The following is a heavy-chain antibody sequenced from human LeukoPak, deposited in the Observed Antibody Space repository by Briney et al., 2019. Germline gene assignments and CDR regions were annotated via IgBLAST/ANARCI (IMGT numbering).Heavy chain of an antibody. CDR3: VKRANGWNYFDY. V-gene: IGHV4-59*08. J-gene: IGHJ4*02. D-gene: IGHD2-8*01. CDR1: GGSINSHY. CDR2: IYYTGKN. Sequence: SETLSLTCAVSGGSINSHYWGWIRQPPGKGLQWIGDIYYTGKNNYNPSLKSRVTISLDTSKDHLSLNLTSVVAADTAIYYCVKRANGWNYFDYWGQGILVTVSS.